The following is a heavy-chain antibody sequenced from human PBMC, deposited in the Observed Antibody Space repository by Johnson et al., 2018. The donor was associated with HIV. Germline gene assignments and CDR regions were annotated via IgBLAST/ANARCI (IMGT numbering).Heavy chain of an antibody. CDR1: GFTFSDYY. D-gene: IGHD6-19*01. CDR2: INWNGDNT. J-gene: IGHJ3*02. V-gene: IGHV3-20*04. CDR3: ARESPGLGVNGFDI. Sequence: VQLVESGGGLVQPGGSLRLSCAASGFTFSDYYMGWIRQAPGKGLEWVSGINWNGDNTGYADSVKGRFTISRDNAKNSLHLQVNSLRAEDTAVYYCARESPGLGVNGFDIWGQGTMVTVSS.